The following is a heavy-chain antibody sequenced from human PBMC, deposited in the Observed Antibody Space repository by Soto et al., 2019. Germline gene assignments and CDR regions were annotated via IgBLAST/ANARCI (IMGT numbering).Heavy chain of an antibody. V-gene: IGHV1-18*01. CDR2: ISVYNGNT. Sequence: QVQLVQSGAEVKKPGASVKVSCKASGYTFTTYGITWVRQAPGQGLEWMGWISVYNGNTNYAQKLQGRVTMTTDTSTSTAYMELRSLRSDDTAVYYCASGWFGEFVYYFDYWGQGTLVTVSS. CDR3: ASGWFGEFVYYFDY. J-gene: IGHJ4*02. D-gene: IGHD3-10*01. CDR1: GYTFTTYG.